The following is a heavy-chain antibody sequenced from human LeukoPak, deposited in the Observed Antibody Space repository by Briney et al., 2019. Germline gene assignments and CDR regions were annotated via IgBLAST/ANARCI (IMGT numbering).Heavy chain of an antibody. Sequence: GSLRLSCAASGFTFSRYWMTWVRQPPGKGLEWIGETNHGGSANYNPSLKSRVTISLDTSKNQFSLKLSSVTAADTAVYYCARGQGTVTTHWGQGTLVTVSS. CDR1: GFTFSRYW. V-gene: IGHV4-34*01. D-gene: IGHD4-17*01. J-gene: IGHJ4*02. CDR3: ARGQGTVTTH. CDR2: TNHGGSA.